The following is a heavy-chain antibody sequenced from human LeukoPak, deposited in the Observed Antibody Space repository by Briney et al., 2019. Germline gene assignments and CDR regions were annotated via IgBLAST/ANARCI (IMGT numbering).Heavy chain of an antibody. D-gene: IGHD2-2*01. Sequence: SETLSLTRAVYGGSFSGYYWSWIRQPPGKGLEWIGEINHSGSTNYNPSLKSRVTISVDTSKNQFSLKLSSVTAADTAVYYCARDRDIVVVPAALPYYGMDVWGKGTTVTVSS. CDR1: GGSFSGYY. CDR3: ARDRDIVVVPAALPYYGMDV. J-gene: IGHJ6*04. CDR2: INHSGST. V-gene: IGHV4-34*01.